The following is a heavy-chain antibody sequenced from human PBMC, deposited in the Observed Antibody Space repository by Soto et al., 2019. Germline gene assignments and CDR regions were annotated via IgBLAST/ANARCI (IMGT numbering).Heavy chain of an antibody. J-gene: IGHJ6*02. CDR3: ARGCSTHYYYGLDV. CDR2: VAASGST. Sequence: PSETLSLTCTVSGGSISGFFWTWVRQPPGMPLEGLGDVAASGSTAYNPSLRSRLSLSLDVSKNRFSLELTSVTAADTATYFCARGCSTHYYYGLDVWGQGTTVTVSS. V-gene: IGHV4-4*07. CDR1: GGSISGFF.